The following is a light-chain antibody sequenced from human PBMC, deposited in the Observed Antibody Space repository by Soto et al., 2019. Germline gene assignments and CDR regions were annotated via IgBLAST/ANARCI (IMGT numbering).Light chain of an antibody. J-gene: IGLJ1*01. Sequence: QSVLTQPPSVSGAPGQRVSISCTGSTSNIGAPYDVHWYQHLPGTAPKLLIYGDNNRPSGVPDRFSGSKSGTSASLAITRLQAEDEADYYCQSYDSSLHNYVFGTGTKVTAL. CDR3: QSYDSSLHNYV. V-gene: IGLV1-40*01. CDR1: TSNIGAPYD. CDR2: GDN.